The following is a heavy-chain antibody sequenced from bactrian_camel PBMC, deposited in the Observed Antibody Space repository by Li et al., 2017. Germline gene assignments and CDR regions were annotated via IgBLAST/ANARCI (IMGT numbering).Heavy chain of an antibody. CDR3: AATMFRSGSRFTPGNWKY. V-gene: IGHV3S68*01. Sequence: QVQLVESGGGSVQAGGSLNVSCVVSGVTYSMAWLRQAPGKEREGIASIEPNGNTNVASSVKGRFTISKDNAKNTLYLQMNSLKPEDTAMYYCAATMFRSGSRFTPGNWKYWGQGTQVTVS. J-gene: IGHJ4*01. D-gene: IGHD2*01. CDR2: IEPNGNT. CDR1: GVTYS.